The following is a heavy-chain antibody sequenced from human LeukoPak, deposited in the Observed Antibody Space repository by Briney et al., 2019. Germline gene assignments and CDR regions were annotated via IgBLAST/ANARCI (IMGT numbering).Heavy chain of an antibody. J-gene: IGHJ6*02. D-gene: IGHD6-13*01. V-gene: IGHV7-4-1*02. Sequence: ASVKVSCKASGYTFTSYAMNWVRQAPGQGLEWMGWINTNTGNPTYAQGFTGRFVFSLDTSVSTAYLQISSRKAEDTAVYYCARGGRTAAYYYYYGMDVWGQGTTVTVSS. CDR2: INTNTGNP. CDR1: GYTFTSYA. CDR3: ARGGRTAAYYYYYGMDV.